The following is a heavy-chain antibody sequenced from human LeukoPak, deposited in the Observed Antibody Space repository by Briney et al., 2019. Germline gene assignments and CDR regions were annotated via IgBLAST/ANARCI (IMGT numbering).Heavy chain of an antibody. CDR1: GFTFSGYW. V-gene: IGHV3-74*01. J-gene: IGHJ4*02. D-gene: IGHD2-8*01. CDR2: INTDGSST. CDR3: ARSGLNEKIDY. Sequence: GGSLRLSCAASGFTFSGYWMHWVRQAPGKGLVWVSRINTDGSSTTYADSVKGRFTISRDNAKNTLYLQMSSLRAEDTAIYYCARSGLNEKIDYWGQGTLVTVSS.